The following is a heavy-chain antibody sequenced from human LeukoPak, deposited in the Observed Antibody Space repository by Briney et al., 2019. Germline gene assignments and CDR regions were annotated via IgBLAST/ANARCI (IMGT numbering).Heavy chain of an antibody. Sequence: GGSLRLSCAASGFTFSSYSMNWVRQAPGKGLEWVSSISSSSSYIYYADSVKGRFTISRDNAKNSLYLQMNSLRDEDTAVYYCAITPYCGSTSCYGDYWGQGTLVTVSS. D-gene: IGHD2-2*01. CDR3: AITPYCGSTSCYGDY. CDR1: GFTFSSYS. CDR2: ISSSSSYI. V-gene: IGHV3-21*01. J-gene: IGHJ4*02.